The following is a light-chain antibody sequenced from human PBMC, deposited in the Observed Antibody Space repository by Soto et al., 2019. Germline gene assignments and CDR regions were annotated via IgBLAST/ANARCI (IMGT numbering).Light chain of an antibody. CDR1: QSITSSY. Sequence: EIDMTQSPGTLSVSPGDRATLTFRASQSITSSYLAWYQQKPGQAPRLLIYEASSIASGVPYRFSGSGSGTDFTLTISRLQPDDFAAYYCQQYGSLPTTFGQGTKVDIK. CDR2: EAS. CDR3: QQYGSLPTT. J-gene: IGKJ1*01. V-gene: IGKV3-20*01.